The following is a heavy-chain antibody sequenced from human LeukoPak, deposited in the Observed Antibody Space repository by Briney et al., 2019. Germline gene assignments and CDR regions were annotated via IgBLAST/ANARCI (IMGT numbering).Heavy chain of an antibody. Sequence: GASVKVPCKASGYTFTSYGISWVRQAPGQGLEWMGWISAYNGNTNYAQKLQGRVTMTTDTSTSTAYMELRSLRSDDTAVYYCARSSSQLLRYFDWLFPGWAFDIWGQGTMVTVSS. CDR3: ARSSSQLLRYFDWLFPGWAFDI. CDR1: GYTFTSYG. CDR2: ISAYNGNT. D-gene: IGHD3-9*01. J-gene: IGHJ3*02. V-gene: IGHV1-18*01.